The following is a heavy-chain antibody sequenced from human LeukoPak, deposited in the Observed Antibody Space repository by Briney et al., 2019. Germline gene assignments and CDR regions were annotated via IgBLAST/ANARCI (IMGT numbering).Heavy chain of an antibody. D-gene: IGHD3-10*01. CDR3: AKDRRGSGSYYNSLWFDP. CDR1: GFTFDDYA. J-gene: IGHJ5*02. V-gene: IGHV3-9*01. CDR2: ISWNSGSI. Sequence: GGSLRLSCAASGFTFDDYAMHWVRQAPGKGLEWVSGISWNSGSIGYADSVKGRFTISRDNAKNSLYLQMNSLRAEDTALYYCAKDRRGSGSYYNSLWFDPWGQGTLVTVSS.